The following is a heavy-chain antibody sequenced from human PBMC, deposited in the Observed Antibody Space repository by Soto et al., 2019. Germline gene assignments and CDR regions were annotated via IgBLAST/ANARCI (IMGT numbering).Heavy chain of an antibody. Sequence: SETLSLTCAVSGGSISSSNWWSWVRQPPGRGLEWIGEIYHSGSTNYNPSLKSRVTISVDKSKNQFSLKLSSVTAADTAVYYCARDRPMITFGGVIVPDFDYWGQGTLVTVSS. CDR1: GGSISSSNW. J-gene: IGHJ4*02. V-gene: IGHV4-4*02. CDR3: ARDRPMITFGGVIVPDFDY. D-gene: IGHD3-16*02. CDR2: IYHSGST.